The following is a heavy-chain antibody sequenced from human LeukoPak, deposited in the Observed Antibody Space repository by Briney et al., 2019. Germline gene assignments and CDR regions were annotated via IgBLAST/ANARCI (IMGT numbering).Heavy chain of an antibody. V-gene: IGHV7-4-1*02. J-gene: IGHJ3*02. CDR3: ARSSDYGDQNDAFDI. CDR1: GYTFTSYA. CDR2: INTNTGNP. D-gene: IGHD4-17*01. Sequence: ASVKVSCKASGYTFTSYAMNWVRQAPGQGLDWMGWINTNTGNPTYAQGFIGRFVFSLDTSVSTAYLQISSLKAEDTAVYYCARSSDYGDQNDAFDIWGQGKMVTVSS.